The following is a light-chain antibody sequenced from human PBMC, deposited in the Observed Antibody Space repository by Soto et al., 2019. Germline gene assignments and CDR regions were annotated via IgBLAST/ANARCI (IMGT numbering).Light chain of an antibody. V-gene: IGKV3-20*01. Sequence: EIALTQSPATLSLSPGERATISCLASQSVSSCYLAWYQQKPGQAPRLLIYGASSRATGIPDRFTGSGSGTDFTLTISRLEPEDFAVFYCHQYGSSPQTFGQGTKVDI. CDR1: QSVSSCY. CDR3: HQYGSSPQT. J-gene: IGKJ1*01. CDR2: GAS.